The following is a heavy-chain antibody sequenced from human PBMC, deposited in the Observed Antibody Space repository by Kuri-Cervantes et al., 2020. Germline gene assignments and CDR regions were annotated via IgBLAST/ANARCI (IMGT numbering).Heavy chain of an antibody. D-gene: IGHD3-3*01. V-gene: IGHV1-69*13. J-gene: IGHJ6*03. CDR3: ARVPITIFGVVIIPYYYYYMDV. Sequence: SVKVSCKASGGTFSSYAISWVRQAPGQGLEWMGGIIPIFGTANYAQKFQGRVTITADESTSTAYMELSSLRSEDTAVYYCARVPITIFGVVIIPYYYYYMDVWGKGTTVTVSS. CDR1: GGTFSSYA. CDR2: IIPIFGTA.